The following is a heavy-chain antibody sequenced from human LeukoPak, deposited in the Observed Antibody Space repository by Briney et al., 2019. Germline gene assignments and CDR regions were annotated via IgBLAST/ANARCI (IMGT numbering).Heavy chain of an antibody. J-gene: IGHJ4*02. CDR1: GFTFSSYS. D-gene: IGHD6-6*01. CDR2: ISSSSSYI. Sequence: GGSLRLSCAASGFTFSSYSMNWVRQAPGKGLEWVSSISSSSSYIYYADSVKGRFTISRDNAKNSLYLQMNSLRAEDTAVYYCARAPKASTSIAARWRYLDYWGQGTLVTVSS. CDR3: ARAPKASTSIAARWRYLDY. V-gene: IGHV3-21*01.